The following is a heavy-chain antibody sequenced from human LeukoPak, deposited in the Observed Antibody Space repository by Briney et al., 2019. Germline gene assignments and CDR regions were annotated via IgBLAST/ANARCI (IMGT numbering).Heavy chain of an antibody. Sequence: SQTLSLTCAVSGYSISSGYYWGWIRQPPGKGLEWIGSIYHSGSTYYNPSLKSRVTISVDTSKNQFSLKLSSVTAADTAVYYCARASPPVVPAAYYYYYMDVWGKGTTVTVSS. D-gene: IGHD2-2*01. CDR2: IYHSGST. CDR3: ARASPPVVPAAYYYYYMDV. CDR1: GYSISSGYY. J-gene: IGHJ6*03. V-gene: IGHV4-38-2*01.